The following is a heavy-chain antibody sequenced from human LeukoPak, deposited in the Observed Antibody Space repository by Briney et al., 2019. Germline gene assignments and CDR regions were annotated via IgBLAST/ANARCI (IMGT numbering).Heavy chain of an antibody. D-gene: IGHD6-6*01. J-gene: IGHJ3*01. CDR3: AKRAAYSRSSLVLPFDAFDL. Sequence: GGSLRLSCAASGFTFSSYWMSWVRQAPGKGLEWVANIKQDGSEKYYVDSVKGRFTISRDNAKNSLYLQMNSLRAEDTAVYYCAKRAAYSRSSLVLPFDAFDLWGQGTMVTVSS. V-gene: IGHV3-7*03. CDR1: GFTFSSYW. CDR2: IKQDGSEK.